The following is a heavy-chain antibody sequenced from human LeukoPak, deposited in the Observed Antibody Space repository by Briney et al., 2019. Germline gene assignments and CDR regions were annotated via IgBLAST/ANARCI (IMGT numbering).Heavy chain of an antibody. CDR1: SYTFTNYA. CDR2: INPNSGGT. J-gene: IGHJ3*02. Sequence: ASVKVSCKASSYTFTNYAFTWVRQAPGQGLEWMGWINPNSGGTNYAQKFQGRVTMTRDTSISTAYMELSRLRSDDTAVYYRARSRGSILDAFDIWGQGTMVTVSS. CDR3: ARSRGSILDAFDI. D-gene: IGHD2-8*02. V-gene: IGHV1-2*02.